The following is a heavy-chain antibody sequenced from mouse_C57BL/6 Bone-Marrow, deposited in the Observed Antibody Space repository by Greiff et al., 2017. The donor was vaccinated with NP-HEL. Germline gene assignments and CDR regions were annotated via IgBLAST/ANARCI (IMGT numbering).Heavy chain of an antibody. CDR2: ISNGGGST. Sequence: EVQVVESGGGLVQPGGSLKLSCAASGFTFSDYYMYWVRQTPEKRLEWVAYISNGGGSTYYPDTVKGRFTISRDNAKNSLYLQMSRLKSEDTAMYYCAGHDDGYYVGFAYWGQGTLVTVSA. D-gene: IGHD2-3*01. J-gene: IGHJ3*01. CDR1: GFTFSDYY. V-gene: IGHV5-12*01. CDR3: AGHDDGYYVGFAY.